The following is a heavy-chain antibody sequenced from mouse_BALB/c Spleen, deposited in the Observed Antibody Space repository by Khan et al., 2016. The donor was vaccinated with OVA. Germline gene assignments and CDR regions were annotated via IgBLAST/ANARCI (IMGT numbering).Heavy chain of an antibody. D-gene: IGHD2-3*01. J-gene: IGHJ2*01. CDR2: ISTYSGNT. Sequence: QVQLQQSGPELVRPGVSVKISCKGSGYTFTDYAMYWVKQSHAKSLEWIGLISTYSGNTNYNQKFKGKAKMTVDKSSSTAYMELARLTSEDSAIYYCARPAYDGYYDYWGQGTTLTVSS. CDR1: GYTFTDYA. CDR3: ARPAYDGYYDY. V-gene: IGHV1S137*01.